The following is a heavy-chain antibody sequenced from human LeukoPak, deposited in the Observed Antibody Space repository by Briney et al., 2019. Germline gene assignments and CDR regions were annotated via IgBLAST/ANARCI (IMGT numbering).Heavy chain of an antibody. CDR3: ARRAFTTYYYDSSGSGDAFDI. CDR2: INHSGST. D-gene: IGHD3-22*01. CDR1: GGSFSGYY. V-gene: IGHV4-34*01. Sequence: SETLSLTCAVYGGSFSGYYWSWIRQPPGKGLEWIGEINHSGSTNYNPSLKSRVTISVDTSKNQFSLKLSSVTAADTAVYYCARRAFTTYYYDSSGSGDAFDIWGQGTMVTVSS. J-gene: IGHJ3*02.